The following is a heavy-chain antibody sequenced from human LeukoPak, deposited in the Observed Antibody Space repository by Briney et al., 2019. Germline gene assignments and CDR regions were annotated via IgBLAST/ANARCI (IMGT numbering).Heavy chain of an antibody. V-gene: IGHV3-7*01. CDR1: GFTFTTYW. J-gene: IGHJ4*02. Sequence: GGSLRLSCAASGFTFTTYWMNWVCQAPGKGLEWVANIKQDGTETYYVDSVKGRFTVSRDNAKNSVFLQMNSLRDDDTAVYYCARSLSHWELPTNYWGQGTLVTVSS. CDR3: ARSLSHWELPTNY. CDR2: IKQDGTET. D-gene: IGHD1-26*01.